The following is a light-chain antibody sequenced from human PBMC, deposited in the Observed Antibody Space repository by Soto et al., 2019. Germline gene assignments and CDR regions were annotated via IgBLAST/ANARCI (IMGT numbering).Light chain of an antibody. CDR1: QSVLYSSNNKNY. CDR3: QQYYISPPT. J-gene: IGKJ1*01. Sequence: DIVMTQSPDSLAVSLGERATINCKSSQSVLYSSNNKNYLAWYQQKPGQPPKLLIYWASTRESGVPDRFSGRGSGTDFTLTISSLQAEEVAVYYCQQYYISPPTFGQGTKVEIK. V-gene: IGKV4-1*01. CDR2: WAS.